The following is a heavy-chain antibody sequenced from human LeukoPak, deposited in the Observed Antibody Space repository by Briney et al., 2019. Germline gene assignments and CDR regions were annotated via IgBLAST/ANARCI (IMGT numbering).Heavy chain of an antibody. CDR3: ARGSVRGYYGMDV. D-gene: IGHD3-10*01. V-gene: IGHV3-11*01. J-gene: IGHJ6*02. CDR1: GFTFSDYY. Sequence: GGSLRLSCAASGFTFSDYYMSWIRQAPGKGLEWVSYISSSGSTIYHADSVRGRFTISRDNAKNSLYLQMNSLRAEDTAVYYCARGSVRGYYGMDVWGQGTTVTVSS. CDR2: ISSSGSTI.